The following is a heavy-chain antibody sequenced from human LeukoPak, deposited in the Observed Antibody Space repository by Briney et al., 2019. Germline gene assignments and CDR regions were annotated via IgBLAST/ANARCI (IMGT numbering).Heavy chain of an antibody. Sequence: GGSLRLSCAASGFTFSSYAMSWVRQAPGKGLEWVSAISGSGGSTYYADSVKGRFTISRDNSKNTLYLQMNSLRAEDTAVYYCAKVRGYSYGYPYYFDYWGQGTLVTVSS. V-gene: IGHV3-23*01. D-gene: IGHD5-18*01. CDR1: GFTFSSYA. CDR2: ISGSGGST. CDR3: AKVRGYSYGYPYYFDY. J-gene: IGHJ4*02.